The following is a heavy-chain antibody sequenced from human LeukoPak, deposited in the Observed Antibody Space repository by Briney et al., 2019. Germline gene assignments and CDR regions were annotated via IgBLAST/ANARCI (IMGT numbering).Heavy chain of an antibody. CDR3: ARDRVAAANWFDP. J-gene: IGHJ5*02. CDR2: INPNSGGT. V-gene: IGHV1-2*02. D-gene: IGHD6-13*01. Sequence: MHWVRQAPGQGLEWMGWINPNSGGTNYAQKFQGRVTMTRDTSISTAYMELSRLRSDDTAVYYCARDRVAAANWFDPWGQGTLVTVSS.